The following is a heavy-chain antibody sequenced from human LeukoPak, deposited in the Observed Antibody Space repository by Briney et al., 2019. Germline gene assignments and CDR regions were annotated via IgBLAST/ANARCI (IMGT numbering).Heavy chain of an antibody. Sequence: SETLSLTCIVSGGSISSYYWNWIRRSAGKGLEWIGRIYIGGSTSYNPSLESRVTMSVDTSKIQFSLNLTSVIAADTAMYYCARGPRMVAMNGYAFDIWGPGTTVIVSS. CDR1: GGSISSYY. D-gene: IGHD2-2*01. V-gene: IGHV4-4*07. J-gene: IGHJ3*02. CDR2: IYIGGST. CDR3: ARGPRMVAMNGYAFDI.